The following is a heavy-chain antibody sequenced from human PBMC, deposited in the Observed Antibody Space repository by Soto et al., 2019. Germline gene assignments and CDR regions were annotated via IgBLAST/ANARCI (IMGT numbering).Heavy chain of an antibody. CDR3: TRGLASGDY. D-gene: IGHD6-6*01. Sequence: QVQLVQPGAEVKKPGASVKFSCKASGYIFNNFYIHWVRQAPGQGLEWIGIINPNGGSTNHAQNFQGRVTMTRDTSTSTVYMDLSSLRSEDTAVYYCTRGLASGDYWGQGTLITVSS. J-gene: IGHJ4*02. CDR1: GYIFNNFY. CDR2: INPNGGST. V-gene: IGHV1-46*02.